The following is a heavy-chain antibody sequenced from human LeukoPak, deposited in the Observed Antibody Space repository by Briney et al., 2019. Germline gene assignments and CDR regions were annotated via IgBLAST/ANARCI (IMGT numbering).Heavy chain of an antibody. CDR1: GYTFTGYY. J-gene: IGHJ5*02. V-gene: IGHV1-2*02. CDR2: INPNSGGT. Sequence: ASVKVSCKASGYTFTGYYMHWVRQAPGQGLEWMGWINPNSGGTNYAQKFQGRVTMTRDTSISTAYMELSRLRSDDTAVYYCAAYDFWSRYIPSPWGQGTLVTVSS. CDR3: AAYDFWSRYIPSP. D-gene: IGHD3-3*01.